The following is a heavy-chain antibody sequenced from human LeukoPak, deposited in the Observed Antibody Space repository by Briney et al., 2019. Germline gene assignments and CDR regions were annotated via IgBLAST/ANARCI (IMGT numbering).Heavy chain of an antibody. J-gene: IGHJ4*02. CDR1: GGSMSPYH. CDR3: ASRYSSSWYLPEGRRPFDY. CDR2: IYYSGST. Sequence: SETLSLTCTVSGGSMSPYHWGWIRQPPGKGLEWTGYIYYSGSTNYNPSLKSRVTISVDTSKNQFSLKLSSVTAADTAVYYCASRYSSSWYLPEGRRPFDYWGQGTLITVSS. D-gene: IGHD6-13*01. V-gene: IGHV4-59*12.